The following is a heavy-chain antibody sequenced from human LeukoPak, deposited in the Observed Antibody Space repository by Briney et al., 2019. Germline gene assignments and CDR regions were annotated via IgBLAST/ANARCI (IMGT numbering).Heavy chain of an antibody. CDR3: ARVLRYCSGGNCYSGGLGYMDV. V-gene: IGHV3-48*04. J-gene: IGHJ6*03. D-gene: IGHD2-15*01. Sequence: PGGSLRLSCAASGYTFRSYGMHWVRQAPGKGLEWVSSISRSGSTKYYADSVKGRFTISRDNAKNSLFLQMNGLRAEDTAVYYCARVLRYCSGGNCYSGGLGYMDVWGKGTTVTISS. CDR1: GYTFRSYG. CDR2: ISRSGSTK.